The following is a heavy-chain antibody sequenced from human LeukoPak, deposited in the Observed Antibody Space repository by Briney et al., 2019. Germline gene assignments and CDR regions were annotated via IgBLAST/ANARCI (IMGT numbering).Heavy chain of an antibody. CDR1: GGSISSYY. CDR2: IYYSGST. Sequence: SETLSLTCTASGGSISSYYWSWIRQPPGKGLEWIGYIYYSGSTNYNPSLKSRVTISVDTSKNQFSLKLSSVTAADTAVYYCARGVLRRYCSGGSCYPLDYWGQGTLVTVSS. CDR3: ARGVLRRYCSGGSCYPLDY. J-gene: IGHJ4*02. V-gene: IGHV4-59*01. D-gene: IGHD2-15*01.